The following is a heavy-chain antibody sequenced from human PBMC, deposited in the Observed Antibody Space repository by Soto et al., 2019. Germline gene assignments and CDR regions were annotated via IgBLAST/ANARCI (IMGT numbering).Heavy chain of an antibody. Sequence: GASGKVSCKASGYTFTSYGISWVRQAPGQGLEWMGWISAYNGNTNYAQKLQGRVTMTTDTSTSTAYMELRSLRSDDTAVYYCARDRDTVTHYYYYGMAVRGQGTTVTVSS. V-gene: IGHV1-18*01. D-gene: IGHD4-4*01. CDR2: ISAYNGNT. CDR1: GYTFTSYG. CDR3: ARDRDTVTHYYYYGMAV. J-gene: IGHJ6*02.